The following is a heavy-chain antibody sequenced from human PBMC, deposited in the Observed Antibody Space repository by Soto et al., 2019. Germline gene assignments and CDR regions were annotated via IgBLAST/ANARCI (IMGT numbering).Heavy chain of an antibody. V-gene: IGHV4-4*07. CDR1: GGSLSNYY. CDR2: IYTVGST. Sequence: SETLSLTCTVSGGSLSNYYWSWIRQPAGKALEWIGRIYTVGSTNYNPSLKSRVTMSIDTSKNQFSLRLNSATAADTAVYFCARSPLTHSYAQFDSWGQGSLVTVSS. J-gene: IGHJ4*01. CDR3: ARSPLTHSYAQFDS. D-gene: IGHD5-18*01.